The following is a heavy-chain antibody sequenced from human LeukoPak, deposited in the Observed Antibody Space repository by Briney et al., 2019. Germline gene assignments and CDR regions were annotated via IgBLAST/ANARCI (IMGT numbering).Heavy chain of an antibody. CDR3: ACYRYSYGYYYGMDV. Sequence: GASVKVSCKASGYTFTSYDINWVRQATGQGLEWMGWMNPNSGNTGYAQKFQGRVTMTRNPSISTAYMELSSLRSEDTAVYYCACYRYSYGYYYGMDVWGQGTTVTVSS. D-gene: IGHD5-18*01. CDR2: MNPNSGNT. CDR1: GYTFTSYD. J-gene: IGHJ6*02. V-gene: IGHV1-8*01.